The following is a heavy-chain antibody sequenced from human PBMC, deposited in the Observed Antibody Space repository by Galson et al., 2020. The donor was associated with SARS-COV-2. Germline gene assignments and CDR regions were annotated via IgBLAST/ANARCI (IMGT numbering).Heavy chain of an antibody. CDR3: ARGFRGLRFLEWLLYFDY. CDR2: INHSGST. Sequence: SETLSLTCAVYGGSFSGYYWSWIRQPPGKGLEWIWEINHSGSTNYNPSLKSRVTISVDTSKNQFSLKLSSVTAADTAVYYCARGFRGLRFLEWLLYFDYWGQGTLVTVSS. J-gene: IGHJ4*02. CDR1: GGSFSGYY. D-gene: IGHD3-3*01. V-gene: IGHV4-34*01.